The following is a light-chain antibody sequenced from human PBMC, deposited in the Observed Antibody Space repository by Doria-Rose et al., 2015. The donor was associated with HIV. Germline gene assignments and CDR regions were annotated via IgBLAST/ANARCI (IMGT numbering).Light chain of an antibody. CDR1: QSFSSTY. J-gene: IGKJ1*01. Sequence: TQSPGTLSLSPGERATLSCRASQSFSSTYLARYQQKPGQAPSLLIYYGSTRATGIPDRFSASGSGADFTLTINKLEPEDFAPYYCHQYGTSWTFGQGTKVGI. CDR3: HQYGTSWT. V-gene: IGKV3-20*01. CDR2: YGS.